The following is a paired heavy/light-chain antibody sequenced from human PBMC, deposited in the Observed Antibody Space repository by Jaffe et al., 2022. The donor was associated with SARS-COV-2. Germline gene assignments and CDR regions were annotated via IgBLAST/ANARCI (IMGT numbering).Heavy chain of an antibody. V-gene: IGHV4-39*02. CDR3: ARQVQLDKVQLERLRRPYDFWSGSYTEDY. D-gene: IGHD3-3*01. CDR2: IYYSGSR. Sequence: QLQESGPGLVKPSETLSLTCTVSGDSISSSSSYWGWIRQPPGKGLEWIGSIYYSGSRYYNPSLKSRVTISVDTSKNHFSLNLSSVTAADTAVYYCARQVQLDKVQLERLRRPYDFWSGSYTEDYWGQGTLVTVSS. J-gene: IGHJ4*02. CDR1: GDSISSSSSY.
Light chain of an antibody. V-gene: IGLV2-11*01. Sequence: QSALTQPRSVSGSPGQSVTLSCTGTSSDVGGYNYVSWYQQHPGKAPKLVIYDVSKRPSGVPDRFSGSKSGNTASLTISGLQAEDEADYYCCSYAGSRVFGGGTKLTVL. CDR1: SSDVGGYNY. J-gene: IGLJ3*02. CDR2: DVS. CDR3: CSYAGSRV.